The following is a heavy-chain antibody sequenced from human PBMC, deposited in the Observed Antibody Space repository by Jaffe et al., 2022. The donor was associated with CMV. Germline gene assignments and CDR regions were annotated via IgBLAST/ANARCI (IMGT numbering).Heavy chain of an antibody. V-gene: IGHV3-21*01. CDR3: AREQLGGSSWYKVRGNWFDP. Sequence: EVQLVESGGGLVKPGGSLRLSCAASGFTFSSYSMNWVRQAPGKGLEWVSSISSSSSYIYYADSVKGRFTISRDNAKNSLYLQMNSLRAEDTAVYYCAREQLGGSSWYKVRGNWFDPWGQGTLVTVSS. CDR1: GFTFSSYS. CDR2: ISSSSSYI. J-gene: IGHJ5*02. D-gene: IGHD6-13*01.